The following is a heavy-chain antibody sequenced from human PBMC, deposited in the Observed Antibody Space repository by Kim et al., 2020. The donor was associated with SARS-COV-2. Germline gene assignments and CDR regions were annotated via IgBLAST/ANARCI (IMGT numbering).Heavy chain of an antibody. J-gene: IGHJ5*02. Sequence: SETLSLTCTVSGGSLSSGGYYWSWIRQHPWKGLEWIGFIYYSGSAYYNPSLKTRVTISVDTSKNQFSLKVSSVSAADTAVYYCARARSWFGELGYDYFDPWGQGTLVTVSS. D-gene: IGHD3-10*01. CDR1: GGSLSSGGYY. V-gene: IGHV4-31*03. CDR3: ARARSWFGELGYDYFDP. CDR2: IYYSGSA.